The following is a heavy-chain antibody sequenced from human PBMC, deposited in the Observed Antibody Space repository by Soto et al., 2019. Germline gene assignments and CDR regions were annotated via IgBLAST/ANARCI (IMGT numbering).Heavy chain of an antibody. CDR1: GGSISSGGYS. CDR3: ARGMTTVTTFDY. Sequence: QLQLQESGSGLVKPSQTLSLTCAVSGGSISSGGYSWSWIRQPPGKGLEWIGYIYHSGSTYYNPSLKSRVXXXVXXSKNQISLKLSSVTAADTAVYYCARGMTTVTTFDYWGQGTLVTVSP. J-gene: IGHJ4*02. CDR2: IYHSGST. V-gene: IGHV4-30-2*01. D-gene: IGHD4-17*01.